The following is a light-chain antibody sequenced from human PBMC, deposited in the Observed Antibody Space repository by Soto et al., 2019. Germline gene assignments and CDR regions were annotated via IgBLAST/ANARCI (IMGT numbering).Light chain of an antibody. J-gene: IGKJ1*01. Sequence: IVMTQSPLSLPVTPGEPSSISCSSSHSLLHSNGYNYLDWYLQKPGQSPQLLIYLGSNRASGVPDRFSGSGSGTDFTLKISRVEAEDVGVYYCMQALRTWTFGQGTKVDIK. CDR1: HSLLHSNGYNY. CDR3: MQALRTWT. V-gene: IGKV2-28*01. CDR2: LGS.